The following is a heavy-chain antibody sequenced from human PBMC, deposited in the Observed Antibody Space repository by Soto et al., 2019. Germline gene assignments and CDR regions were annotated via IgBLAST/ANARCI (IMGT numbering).Heavy chain of an antibody. J-gene: IGHJ4*02. CDR3: ARVRGSGFADY. V-gene: IGHV4-30-4*01. CDR1: GGSISSGDYY. CDR2: IYYSGST. D-gene: IGHD3-3*01. Sequence: SETLSLTCTVSGGSISSGDYYWSWIRQPPGKGLEWIGYIYYSGSTYYNPSLKSRVTISVDTSKNQFSLKLSSVTAADTAVYYCARVRGSGFADYWGQGTLVTVSS.